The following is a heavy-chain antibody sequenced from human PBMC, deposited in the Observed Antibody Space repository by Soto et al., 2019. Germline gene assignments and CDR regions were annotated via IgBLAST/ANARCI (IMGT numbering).Heavy chain of an antibody. Sequence: GGSLRLSCAASGFTFSSYAMSWVRQAPGKGLEWVSAISGSGGSTYYADSVKGRFTISRDNSKNTLYLQMNSLRAEDTAVYYCANGVWPNYYYYYGMGVWGQGTTVTVSS. V-gene: IGHV3-23*01. CDR3: ANGVWPNYYYYYGMGV. CDR2: ISGSGGST. J-gene: IGHJ6*02. CDR1: GFTFSSYA. D-gene: IGHD2-8*01.